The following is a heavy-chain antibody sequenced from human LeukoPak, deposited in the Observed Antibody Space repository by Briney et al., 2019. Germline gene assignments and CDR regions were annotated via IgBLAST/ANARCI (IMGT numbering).Heavy chain of an antibody. D-gene: IGHD1-1*01. Sequence: SETLSLTCTVSGGSISSYYWSWIRQPPGKGLEWIGYIYYSGSTNYNPSLKSRVTISVDTSKNQSSLKLSSVTAADTAVYYCARETPDRSTGTTLLDYWGQGILVTVSS. CDR2: IYYSGST. J-gene: IGHJ4*02. CDR1: GGSISSYY. V-gene: IGHV4-59*01. CDR3: ARETPDRSTGTTLLDY.